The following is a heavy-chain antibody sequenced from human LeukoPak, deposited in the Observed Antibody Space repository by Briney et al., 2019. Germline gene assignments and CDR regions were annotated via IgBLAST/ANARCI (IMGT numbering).Heavy chain of an antibody. Sequence: PSETLSLTCAVYGGSLSGYYWSWIRQPPGKGLEWIGEINHSGSTNYNSSLKSRVTVSVDTSKNQFSLKISSVTAADTAVYFCARVHGPLDYWGQGILVIVSS. D-gene: IGHD4-17*01. CDR3: ARVHGPLDY. J-gene: IGHJ4*02. CDR2: INHSGST. V-gene: IGHV4-34*01. CDR1: GGSLSGYY.